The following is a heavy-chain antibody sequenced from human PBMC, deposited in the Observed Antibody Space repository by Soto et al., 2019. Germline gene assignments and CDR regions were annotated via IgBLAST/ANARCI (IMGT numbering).Heavy chain of an antibody. D-gene: IGHD2-8*01. CDR2: TKNKANSYTT. Sequence: SLRLSKRGSGFTSSQRYMNLFRLAPEKGQEWVGRTKNKANSYTTEYAASVKGRFTISRDYSRDSVYLQMNSLKTDDTPVYYCIIWYAYHRPVLYY. J-gene: IGHJ6*01. V-gene: IGHV3-72*01. CDR1: GFTSSQRY. CDR3: IIWYAYHRPVLYY.